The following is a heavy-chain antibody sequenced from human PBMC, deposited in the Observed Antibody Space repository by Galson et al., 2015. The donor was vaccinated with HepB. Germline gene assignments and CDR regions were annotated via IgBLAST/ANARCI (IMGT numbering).Heavy chain of an antibody. Sequence: SLRLSCAASGFTFSNAWMNWVRQAPGKGLEWLGRIKSKTDDGATTYAAPVKGRFTISREDSKNTLYLQMNSLQTEDTAVYYCTTAITPRTGFDNWGQGTLVTVSS. CDR2: IKSKTDDGAT. CDR3: TTAITPRTGFDN. J-gene: IGHJ4*02. D-gene: IGHD1-14*01. CDR1: GFTFSNAW. V-gene: IGHV3-15*01.